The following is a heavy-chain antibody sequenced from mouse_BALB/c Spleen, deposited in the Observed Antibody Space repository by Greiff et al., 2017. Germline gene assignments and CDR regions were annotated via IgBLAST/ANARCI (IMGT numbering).Heavy chain of an antibody. J-gene: IGHJ4*01. D-gene: IGHD3-2*01. CDR1: GFNIKDTY. CDR3: ASEDSSGYAMDY. Sequence: EVQLQQSGAELVKPGASVKLSCTASGFNIKDTYMHWVKQRPEQGLEWIGRIDPANGNTKYDPKFQGKATITADTSSNTAYLQLSSLTSEDTAVYYCASEDSSGYAMDYWGQGTSVTVSS. V-gene: IGHV14-3*02. CDR2: IDPANGNT.